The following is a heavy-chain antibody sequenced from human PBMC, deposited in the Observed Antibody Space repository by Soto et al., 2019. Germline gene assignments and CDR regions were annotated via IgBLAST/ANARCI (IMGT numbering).Heavy chain of an antibody. J-gene: IGHJ4*02. V-gene: IGHV3-23*01. CDR2: ISGSGGST. Sequence: GSLRLSCAASGFTFSSYAMSWVRQAPGKGLEWVSAISGSGGSTYCADSVKGRFTISRDNSKNTLYLQMNSLRAEDTAVYYCAKDQRATSYYFDYWGQGTLVTVSS. D-gene: IGHD6-25*01. CDR1: GFTFSSYA. CDR3: AKDQRATSYYFDY.